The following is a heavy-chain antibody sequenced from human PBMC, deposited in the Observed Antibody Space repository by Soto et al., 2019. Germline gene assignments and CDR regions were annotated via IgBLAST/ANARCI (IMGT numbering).Heavy chain of an antibody. CDR2: IYTCRST. D-gene: IGHD6-13*01. CDR1: GGSISIYY. Sequence: SETLSLTCTVAGGSISIYYWSCIRQPAGEGLEWIGRIYTCRSTNYNPSPKSRATMSVDTSNNQFSLKLSSVKDEETAVYYCARESIAAADRYWLDHWGQGTMGTVS. J-gene: IGHJ5*02. V-gene: IGHV4-4*07. CDR3: ARESIAAADRYWLDH.